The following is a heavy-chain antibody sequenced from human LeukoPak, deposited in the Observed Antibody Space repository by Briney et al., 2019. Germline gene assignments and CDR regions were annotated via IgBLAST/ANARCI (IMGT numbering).Heavy chain of an antibody. CDR2: IKQDGSGK. V-gene: IGHV3-7*03. Sequence: GPLRLSCAASGFTFSSYWMSWVRQAPGKGLEWVANIKQDGSGKYYVDSVKGRFTISRDNAKNSLYLQMNSLRAEDTAVYYCARVSGYSGYYDYWGQGTLVTVSS. D-gene: IGHD5-12*01. J-gene: IGHJ4*02. CDR3: ARVSGYSGYYDY. CDR1: GFTFSSYW.